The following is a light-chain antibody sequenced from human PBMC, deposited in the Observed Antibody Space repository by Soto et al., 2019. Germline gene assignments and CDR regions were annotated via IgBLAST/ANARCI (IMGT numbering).Light chain of an antibody. CDR2: DVS. J-gene: IGLJ1*01. CDR1: SSDVGRYNY. CDR3: SSYRSSSTYV. V-gene: IGLV2-14*03. Sequence: QSVLTQPASVSGSPGQSITISCTGTSSDVGRYNYVSWYQQYPGKAPKLMLYDVSKRPSGVADRFAGSKSGNTASLTISGLQPEDEADYYCSSYRSSSTYVFGTGTKLTVL.